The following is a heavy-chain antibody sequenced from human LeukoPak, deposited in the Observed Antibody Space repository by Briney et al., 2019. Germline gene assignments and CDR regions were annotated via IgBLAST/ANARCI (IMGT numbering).Heavy chain of an antibody. Sequence: SETLSLTCAVYGGSLSGYYWSWIRQPPGKGLEWIGEINHSGSTNYNPSLKSRVTISVDTSQNQFSLKLSSVTAADTAVYYCASGPRARDCSGGRCSDIFDYWGQGTLVTVSS. D-gene: IGHD2-15*01. J-gene: IGHJ4*02. CDR3: ASGPRARDCSGGRCSDIFDY. CDR1: GGSLSGYY. V-gene: IGHV4-34*01. CDR2: INHSGST.